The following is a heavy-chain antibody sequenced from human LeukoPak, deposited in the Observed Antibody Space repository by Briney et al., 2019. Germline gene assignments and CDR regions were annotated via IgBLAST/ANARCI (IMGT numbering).Heavy chain of an antibody. CDR2: IYYSGST. CDR1: GGSISSSAYY. CDR3: ARLRGDSRGHYLYYFDS. D-gene: IGHD3-22*01. Sequence: KASETLSLTCTVSGGSISSSAYYWGWIRQPPGKGLEWIGNIYYSGSTYYCPSLKGRVTISVDTSKNQFSLKLSSVTAADTAVYYCARLRGDSRGHYLYYFDSWVQGTLVTVSS. J-gene: IGHJ4*02. V-gene: IGHV4-39*01.